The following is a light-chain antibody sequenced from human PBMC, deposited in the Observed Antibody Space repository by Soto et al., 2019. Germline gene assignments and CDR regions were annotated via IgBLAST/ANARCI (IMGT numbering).Light chain of an antibody. J-gene: IGKJ1*01. CDR3: QEALNEPWT. CDR1: QSISFF. Sequence: DVRLTQSQSSLSASVGDRVTITCRANQSISFFLSWYQQRPGRAPKLLIYGASNLLSGVPSRFSGSRSGTEFTLVISSLQVDDFATYYCQEALNEPWTFGQGTKVDIK. CDR2: GAS. V-gene: IGKV1-39*01.